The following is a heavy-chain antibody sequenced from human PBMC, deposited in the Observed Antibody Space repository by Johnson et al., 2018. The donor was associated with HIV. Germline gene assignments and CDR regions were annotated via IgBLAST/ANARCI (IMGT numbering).Heavy chain of an antibody. D-gene: IGHD5-24*01. J-gene: IGHJ3*02. V-gene: IGHV3-23*04. CDR1: GFTFSSYA. CDR2: ISGSGGST. CDR3: ARDLRWSYDAFDI. Sequence: VQLVESGGGVVQPGGSLRLSCAASGFTFSSYAMSWVRQAPGKGLEWVSAISGSGGSTFYADSVKGRFTISRDNSKTTLYLQMTSLRAEDTAVYYCARDLRWSYDAFDIWGQGTMVTVSS.